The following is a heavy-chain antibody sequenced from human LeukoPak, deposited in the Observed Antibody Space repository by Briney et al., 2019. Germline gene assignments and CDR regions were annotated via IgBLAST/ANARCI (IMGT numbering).Heavy chain of an antibody. CDR3: ASARLSGSYQPNFDY. V-gene: IGHV3-23*01. D-gene: IGHD3-10*01. J-gene: IGHJ4*02. Sequence: PGGSLRLSCAASGFTFSSYAMSWVRQAPGKGLEWVSAISGSGGSTYYADSVKGRFTISRDNSKNTLYPQMNSLRAEDTAVYYCASARLSGSYQPNFDYWGQGTLVTVSS. CDR1: GFTFSSYA. CDR2: ISGSGGST.